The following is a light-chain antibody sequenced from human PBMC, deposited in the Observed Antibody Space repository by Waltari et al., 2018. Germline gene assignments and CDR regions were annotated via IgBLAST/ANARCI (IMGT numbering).Light chain of an antibody. CDR2: GNT. V-gene: IGLV1-40*01. CDR3: QSFDSSLSASV. Sequence: QSVLTQPPSMSGAPGQKVTIPCTGGSSNFGAGYDVHWYQQFPGAAPKPLIFGNTTRASGVPGRFSGSKSGTSASLAIAGLQSEDEAVYYCQSFDSSLSASVFGGGTKLTVL. J-gene: IGLJ3*02. CDR1: SSNFGAGYD.